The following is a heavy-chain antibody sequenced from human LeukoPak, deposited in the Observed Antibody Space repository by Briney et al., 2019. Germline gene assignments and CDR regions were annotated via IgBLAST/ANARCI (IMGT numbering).Heavy chain of an antibody. V-gene: IGHV4-4*09. J-gene: IGHJ4*02. CDR2: INANGRT. CDR1: GGSIRDYQ. Sequence: SETLTLTCAASGGSIRDYQWSWIRQPPGKGLEWIGHINANGRTAYNPSLRSRLTFSVDTSRDQFSLKLTSVTAADTAMYYCATSYDYKVAPFDFWGQGTLVTVSS. D-gene: IGHD5-12*01. CDR3: ATSYDYKVAPFDF.